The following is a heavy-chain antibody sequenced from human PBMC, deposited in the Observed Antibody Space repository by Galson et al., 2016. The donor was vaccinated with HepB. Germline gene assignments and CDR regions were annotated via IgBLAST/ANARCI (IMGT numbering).Heavy chain of an antibody. Sequence: QSGAEVKKPGESLKISCKGSGYSFTNYWIGWVRQMPGKGLEWMGIIYLGDSDTTYSPSFQGQVTISADKSIRTAYLQWSSLKASDTAMYYCARIGPYCFDKEQGFDIWGQGTMVTVSS. J-gene: IGHJ3*02. D-gene: IGHD3-22*01. CDR1: GYSFTNYW. CDR3: ARIGPYCFDKEQGFDI. CDR2: IYLGDSDT. V-gene: IGHV5-51*01.